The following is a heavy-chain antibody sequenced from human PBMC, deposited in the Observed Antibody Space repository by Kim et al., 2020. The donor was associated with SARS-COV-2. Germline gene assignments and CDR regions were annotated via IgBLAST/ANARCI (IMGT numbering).Heavy chain of an antibody. Sequence: RYSPSFQGQVTISADKSISTAYLQWSSLKASDTAMYYCARQRRITNWFDPWGQGTLVTVSS. V-gene: IGHV5-51*01. CDR3: ARQRRITNWFDP. J-gene: IGHJ5*02. D-gene: IGHD2-15*01.